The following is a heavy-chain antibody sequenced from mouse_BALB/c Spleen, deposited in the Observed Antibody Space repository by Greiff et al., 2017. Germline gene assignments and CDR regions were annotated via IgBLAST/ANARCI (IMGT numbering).Heavy chain of an antibody. CDR1: GFSITSDYA. Sequence: EVQGVESGPGLVKPSQSLSLTCTVTGFSITSDYAWNWIRQFPGNKLEWMGYISYSGSTSYNPTLKSRSSITRDTSKNQFFLQLNSVTTEDTATYYCARSYCGYVRFAYWGQGTPVTVSA. J-gene: IGHJ3*01. D-gene: IGHD1-2*01. CDR2: ISYSGST. CDR3: ARSYCGYVRFAY. V-gene: IGHV3-2*02.